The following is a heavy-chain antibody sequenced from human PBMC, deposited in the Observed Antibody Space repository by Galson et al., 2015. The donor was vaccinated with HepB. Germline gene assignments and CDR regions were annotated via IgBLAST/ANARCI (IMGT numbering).Heavy chain of an antibody. V-gene: IGHV3-30-3*01. CDR1: GFTFSSYA. CDR3: AKDLRSWDYYYGSGSYYFIVFDY. CDR2: ISYDGSNK. Sequence: SLRLSCAASGFTFSSYAMHWVRQAPGKGLEWVAVISYDGSNKYYADSVKGRFTISRDNSKNTLYLQMNSLRAEDTAVYYCAKDLRSWDYYYGSGSYYFIVFDYWGQGTLVTVSS. J-gene: IGHJ4*02. D-gene: IGHD3-10*01.